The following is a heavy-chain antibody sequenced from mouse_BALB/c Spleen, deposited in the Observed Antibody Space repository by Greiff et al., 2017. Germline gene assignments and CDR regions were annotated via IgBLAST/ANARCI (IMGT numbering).Heavy chain of an antibody. V-gene: IGHV5-6-5*01. CDR2: ISSGGST. CDR1: GFTFSSYA. Sequence: EVKLVESGGGLVKPGGSLKLSCAASGFTFSSYAMSWVRQTPEKRLEWVASISSGGSTCYPDSVKGRFTISRDNARNILYLQMSSLRSEDTAMYYCARLGKVYAMDYWGQGTSVTVSS. D-gene: IGHD2-1*01. J-gene: IGHJ4*01. CDR3: ARLGKVYAMDY.